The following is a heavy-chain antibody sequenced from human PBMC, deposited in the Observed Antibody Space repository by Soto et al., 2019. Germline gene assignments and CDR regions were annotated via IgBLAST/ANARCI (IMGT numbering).Heavy chain of an antibody. D-gene: IGHD5-18*01. V-gene: IGHV4-34*01. J-gene: IGHJ4*02. Sequence: SETLSLTCAVYGGSFSGYYWSWIRQLPGKGLEWIGEINHSGSTNYNPSLKSRVTISVDTSKNQFSLKLSSVTAADTAVYYCARKSGYSYGYFGYWGQGTLVTVSS. CDR2: INHSGST. CDR1: GGSFSGYY. CDR3: ARKSGYSYGYFGY.